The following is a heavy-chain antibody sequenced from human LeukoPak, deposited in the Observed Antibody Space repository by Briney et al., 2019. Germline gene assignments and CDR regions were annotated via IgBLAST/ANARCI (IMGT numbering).Heavy chain of an antibody. CDR2: IYHDGST. V-gene: IGHV4-4*02. CDR1: GGSISSNNW. CDR3: ARDRGGYTYSHDY. J-gene: IGHJ4*02. Sequence: SETLSLTCAVSGGSISSNNWWIWVRQSPEKGLEWIGEIYHDGSTNYNPSLKSRVTISMDKSKNQLSLKLNFVTAADTAVYYCARDRGGYTYSHDYWGQGTLVTVSS. D-gene: IGHD5-18*01.